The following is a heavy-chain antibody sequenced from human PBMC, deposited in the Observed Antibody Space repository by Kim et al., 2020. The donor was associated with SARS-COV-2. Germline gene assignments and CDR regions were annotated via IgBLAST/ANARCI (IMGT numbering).Heavy chain of an antibody. Sequence: GGSLRLSCAASGFTFSSYWMSWVRQAPGKGLEWVANIKQDGSEKYYVDSVKGRFTISRDNAKNSLYLQMNSLRAEDTAVYYCAGMGVLGNSYAVLDYYYGMDFWGQGTTVTVSS. D-gene: IGHD2-2*01. CDR3: AGMGVLGNSYAVLDYYYGMDF. CDR2: IKQDGSEK. CDR1: GFTFSSYW. V-gene: IGHV3-7*01. J-gene: IGHJ6*02.